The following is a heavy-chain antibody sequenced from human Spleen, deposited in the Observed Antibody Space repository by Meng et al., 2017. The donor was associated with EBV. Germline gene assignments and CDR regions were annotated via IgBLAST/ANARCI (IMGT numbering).Heavy chain of an antibody. CDR3: ARGYCSGGSCYSDY. J-gene: IGHJ4*02. CDR1: GGSFSGHY. D-gene: IGHD2-15*01. V-gene: IGHV4-34*02. Sequence: QGQLQKWGAGLLKPSETLSLTCAVYGGSFSGHYWTWIRQPPGKGLEWIGEINHSGSTNYNPSLKSRVTISVDTSKNQFSLKLSSVTAADTAVYYCARGYCSGGSCYSDYWGQGTLVTVSS. CDR2: INHSGST.